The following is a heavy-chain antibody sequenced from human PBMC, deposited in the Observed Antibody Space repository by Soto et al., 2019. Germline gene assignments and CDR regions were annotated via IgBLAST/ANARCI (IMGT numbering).Heavy chain of an antibody. CDR1: GFTFGDYA. CDR2: IRSKAYGGTT. V-gene: IGHV3-49*03. D-gene: IGHD6-19*01. J-gene: IGHJ6*02. CDR3: TRGGSGWLRYYYGMDV. Sequence: GGSLRLSCTASGFTFGDYAMSWFRQAPGKGLEWVGFIRSKAYGGTTEYAASVKSRITISRDDSKSIAYLQMNSLKTEDTAVFYCTRGGSGWLRYYYGMDVWGQGTTVTVS.